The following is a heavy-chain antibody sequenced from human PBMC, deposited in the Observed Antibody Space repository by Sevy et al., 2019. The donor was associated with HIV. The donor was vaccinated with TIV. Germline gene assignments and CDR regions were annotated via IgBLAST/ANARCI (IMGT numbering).Heavy chain of an antibody. CDR2: ISGSGGST. CDR3: ARRPDLGVVILTGVLDV. V-gene: IGHV3-23*01. J-gene: IGHJ6*02. Sequence: GGSLRLSCAASGFSFSSYAMSWVRQTPGKGLQWVSVISGSGGSTYYADSVKGRLTIFRDNSRNTVYLQMNSLRAEDTAVYYCARRPDLGVVILTGVLDVWGQGTTVTVS. D-gene: IGHD3-3*01. CDR1: GFSFSSYA.